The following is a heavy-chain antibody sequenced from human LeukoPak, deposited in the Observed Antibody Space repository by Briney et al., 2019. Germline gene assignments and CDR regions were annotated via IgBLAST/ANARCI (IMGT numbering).Heavy chain of an antibody. D-gene: IGHD3-22*01. CDR1: GGSISSSSYY. J-gene: IGHJ5*02. Sequence: SETLSLTCTVSGGSISSSSYYWGWIRQPPGKGLEWIGSIYYSGSTYYNPSLKSRVTISVDTSKNQFSLKLSSVNAADTAVYYCVGMGGYSNWFDPWGQGTLVTVSS. V-gene: IGHV4-39*01. CDR3: VGMGGYSNWFDP. CDR2: IYYSGST.